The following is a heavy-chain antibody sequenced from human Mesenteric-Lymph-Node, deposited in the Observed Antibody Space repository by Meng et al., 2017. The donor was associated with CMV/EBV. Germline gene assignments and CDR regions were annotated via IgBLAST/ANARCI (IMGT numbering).Heavy chain of an antibody. CDR3: ARVVKIQLWLNQYTRAYAFDI. D-gene: IGHD5-18*01. Sequence: ASVKVSCKASGYTFTSYDINWVRQATGQGLEWMGWMNPNSGNTGYAQKFQGRVTITRNTSISTAYMELSSLRSEDTAVYYCARVVKIQLWLNQYTRAYAFDIWGQGTMVTVSS. CDR1: GYTFTSYD. V-gene: IGHV1-8*03. CDR2: MNPNSGNT. J-gene: IGHJ3*02.